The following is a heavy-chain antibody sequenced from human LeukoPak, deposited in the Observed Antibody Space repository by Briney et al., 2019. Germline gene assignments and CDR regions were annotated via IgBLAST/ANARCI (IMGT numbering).Heavy chain of an antibody. J-gene: IGHJ4*02. Sequence: PGGSLRLSCAASGFTFTDAWMTWVRQAPGRGLEWVGRIRSKTDGGTTDYAAPVRGRFTVSRDDSKSTLYLQIKSLKTEDTAIYYCATDGLYYPWGQGTLGTVSS. CDR1: GFTFTDAW. CDR2: IRSKTDGGTT. D-gene: IGHD3-10*01. CDR3: ATDGLYYP. V-gene: IGHV3-15*01.